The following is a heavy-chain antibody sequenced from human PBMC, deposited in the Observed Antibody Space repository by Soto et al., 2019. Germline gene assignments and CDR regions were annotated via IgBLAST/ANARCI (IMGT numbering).Heavy chain of an antibody. Sequence: SETLSLTCAVYGGSFSGYYWSWIRQPPGKGLEWIGEINHSGSTNYNPSLKSRVTISVDTSKNQFSLKLSSVTAADTAVYYCARNRVYVTNWFDPRGQGTLVTVSS. V-gene: IGHV4-34*01. CDR1: GGSFSGYY. CDR3: ARNRVYVTNWFDP. CDR2: INHSGST. D-gene: IGHD6-13*01. J-gene: IGHJ5*02.